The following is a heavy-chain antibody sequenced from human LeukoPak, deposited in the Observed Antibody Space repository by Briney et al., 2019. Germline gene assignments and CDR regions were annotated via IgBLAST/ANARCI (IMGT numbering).Heavy chain of an antibody. J-gene: IGHJ6*03. CDR2: IYYSGST. V-gene: IGHV4-59*11. CDR3: TRDGDYDFWSGPNYYYYMDV. Sequence: SETLSLTCTVSGGSISSHYWGWIRQPPGKGLEWIGYIYYSGSTNYNPSLKSRVTISVDTSKNQFSLKLSSVTAADTAVYYCTRDGDYDFWSGPNYYYYMDVWGKGTTVTVSS. D-gene: IGHD3-3*01. CDR1: GGSISSHY.